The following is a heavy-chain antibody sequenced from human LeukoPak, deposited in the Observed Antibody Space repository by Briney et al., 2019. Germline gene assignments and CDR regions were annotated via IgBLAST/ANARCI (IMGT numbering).Heavy chain of an antibody. CDR1: GFTVSNNY. J-gene: IGHJ6*02. D-gene: IGHD1-14*01. V-gene: IGHV3-53*01. Sequence: GGSLRLSCAASGFTVSNNYMSWVRQAPGKGLEWVSVIYSGGSTYYADSVKGRFTISRDNSKNTLYLQMNSLRADDTAVYYCAKVSGGGLYYDGMDVWGQGTTVTVSS. CDR3: AKVSGGGLYYDGMDV. CDR2: IYSGGST.